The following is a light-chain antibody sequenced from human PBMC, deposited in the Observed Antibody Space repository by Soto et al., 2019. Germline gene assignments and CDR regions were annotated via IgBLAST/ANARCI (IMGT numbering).Light chain of an antibody. V-gene: IGLV2-23*01. CDR2: EGN. Sequence: QSVLTQPASVSGSPGQSITISCTGTGSDVLTFDAVSWYQHQPGRAPKLIIYEGNKRPSGVSHRFSGPRSGNMASLTISGLQPEGEADYYCCSYVYTNSWVFGGGTKLTVL. J-gene: IGLJ3*02. CDR3: CSYVYTNSWV. CDR1: GSDVLTFDA.